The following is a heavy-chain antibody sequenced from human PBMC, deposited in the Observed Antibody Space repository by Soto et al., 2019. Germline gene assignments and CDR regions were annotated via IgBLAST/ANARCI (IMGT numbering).Heavy chain of an antibody. Sequence: EVQLLESGGGLVQPGASLRLSCAASGFTFSSYAMSWVRQAPGKGLEWVSAISGSGGSTYYADSVKGRFTISRDNSKNTLYLQISSLRAEDTAVYYCAKETSPPDFWSGYPPYYFDYWGQGTLVTVSS. J-gene: IGHJ4*02. CDR3: AKETSPPDFWSGYPPYYFDY. D-gene: IGHD3-3*01. V-gene: IGHV3-23*01. CDR1: GFTFSSYA. CDR2: ISGSGGST.